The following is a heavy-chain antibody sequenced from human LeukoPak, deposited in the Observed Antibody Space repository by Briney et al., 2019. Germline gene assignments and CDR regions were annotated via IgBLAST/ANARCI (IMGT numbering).Heavy chain of an antibody. CDR3: ARGRGVYGYWYFDL. CDR1: GFTFSSYV. Sequence: PGGSLRLSCAASGFTFSSYVMSWVRQALGKGLEWVSTISGNGRNTYYADSVKGRFTISRDNSKITVYLEMNSLRAEDTAVYYCARGRGVYGYWYFDLWGRGTLVTVSS. J-gene: IGHJ2*01. CDR2: ISGNGRNT. D-gene: IGHD2-15*01. V-gene: IGHV3-23*01.